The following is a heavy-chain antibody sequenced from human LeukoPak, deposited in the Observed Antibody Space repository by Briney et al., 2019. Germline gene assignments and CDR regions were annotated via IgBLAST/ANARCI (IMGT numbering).Heavy chain of an antibody. J-gene: IGHJ6*02. CDR2: ISGSGGST. V-gene: IGHV3-23*01. D-gene: IGHD3-3*01. CDR3: AKDRYYDFWSGIMDV. CDR1: GFTFSSYA. Sequence: GGSLRLSCAASGFTFSSYAMSWVRQAPGKGLEWVSAISGSGGSTYYADPVKGRFTISRDNSKNALYLQMNSLRAEDTAVYYCAKDRYYDFWSGIMDVWGQGTTVTVSS.